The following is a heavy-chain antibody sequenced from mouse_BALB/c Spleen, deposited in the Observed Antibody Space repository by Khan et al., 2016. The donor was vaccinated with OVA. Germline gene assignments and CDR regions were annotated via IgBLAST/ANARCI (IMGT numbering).Heavy chain of an antibody. V-gene: IGHV1-4*01. D-gene: IGHD2-14*01. CDR3: VRDGAYHRSDGWFAY. J-gene: IGHJ3*01. CDR2: INPSNGYT. CDR1: GYTFTSYT. Sequence: QVQLKESGAELARPGASVKMSCKASGYTFTSYTIHWIKERPGQGLEWIGYINPSNGYTNYNQKFKDKATLTTDKSSTTAYPQLSSLTSDDSAVYNCVRDGAYHRSDGWFAYWGQGTLVTVSA.